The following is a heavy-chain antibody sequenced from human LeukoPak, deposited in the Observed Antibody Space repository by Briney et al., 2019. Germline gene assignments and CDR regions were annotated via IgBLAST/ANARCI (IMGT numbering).Heavy chain of an antibody. V-gene: IGHV5-51*01. J-gene: IGHJ5*02. CDR3: ARLTSFADLLTATRRSWFDP. D-gene: IGHD2-21*02. Sequence: GESLKISCKGSGYSFTNYWISWVRQMPGKGPEWMGIIYPGDSDTRYNPSFQGQVTISADKSISTAFLQWSSLKASDGAIYYCARLTSFADLLTATRRSWFDPWGQGTLVTVSP. CDR2: IYPGDSDT. CDR1: GYSFTNYW.